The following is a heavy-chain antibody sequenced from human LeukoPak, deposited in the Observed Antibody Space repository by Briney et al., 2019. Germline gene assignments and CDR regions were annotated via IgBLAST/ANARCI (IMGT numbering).Heavy chain of an antibody. D-gene: IGHD3-10*01. V-gene: IGHV4-61*01. CDR3: ARGKYYYGSGSYYYFDY. J-gene: IGHJ4*02. CDR2: IYYSGST. Sequence: SETLSLTCTVSGGSVSSGSYYWGWIRQPPGKGLEWIGYIYYSGSTNYNPSLKSRVTISVDTSKNQFSLKLSSVTAADTAVYYCARGKYYYGSGSYYYFDYWGQGTLVTVSS. CDR1: GGSVSSGSYY.